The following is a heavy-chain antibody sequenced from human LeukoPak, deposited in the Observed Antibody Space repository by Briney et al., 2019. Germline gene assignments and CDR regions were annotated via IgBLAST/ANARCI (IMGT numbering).Heavy chain of an antibody. CDR2: ISGTGGST. Sequence: GGSLRLSCAASGFTFSSYAMSWVRQAPGKGLEWVSAISGTGGSTYYADSVKGRFTISRDNSKNTLYLQMNSLRAADTAVYYCARDRHQYYYGSGSYSPYYYGMDVWGQGTTVTVSS. J-gene: IGHJ6*02. CDR1: GFTFSSYA. V-gene: IGHV3-23*01. CDR3: ARDRHQYYYGSGSYSPYYYGMDV. D-gene: IGHD3-10*01.